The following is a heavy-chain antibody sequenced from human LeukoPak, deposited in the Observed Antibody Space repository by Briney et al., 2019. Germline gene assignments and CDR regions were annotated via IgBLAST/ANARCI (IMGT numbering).Heavy chain of an antibody. V-gene: IGHV1-2*06. CDR3: ARVVWVNYYGSGSYYKLDY. Sequence: GASVKVSCKASGGTFSSYAISWVRQAPGQGLEWMGRINPNSGGTNYAQKFQGRVTMTRDTSISTAYVELSRLRSDDTAVYYCARVVWVNYYGSGSYYKLDYWGQGTLVTVSS. CDR1: GGTFSSYA. CDR2: INPNSGGT. J-gene: IGHJ4*02. D-gene: IGHD3-10*01.